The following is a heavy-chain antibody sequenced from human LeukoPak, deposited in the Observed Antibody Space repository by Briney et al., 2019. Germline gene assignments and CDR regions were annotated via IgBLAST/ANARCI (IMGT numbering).Heavy chain of an antibody. CDR1: GFTFSSYA. Sequence: PGGSLRLSCAASGFTFSSYAMSWVRQAPGKGREWVSAISGSGGSTYYADSVKGRFTISRDNSKNTLYLQMNSLRAEDTAVYYCAKVGGSGSYYLMGYWGQGTLVTVSS. CDR2: ISGSGGST. CDR3: AKVGGSGSYYLMGY. D-gene: IGHD3-10*01. J-gene: IGHJ4*02. V-gene: IGHV3-23*01.